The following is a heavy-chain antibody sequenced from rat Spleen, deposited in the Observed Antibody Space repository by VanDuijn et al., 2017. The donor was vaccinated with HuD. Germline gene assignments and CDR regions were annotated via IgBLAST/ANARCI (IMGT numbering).Heavy chain of an antibody. J-gene: IGHJ2*01. D-gene: IGHD1-9*01. Sequence: EVQLVESGGGLVQPGRSLKLSCAASGFTFSDYNMAWVRQAPKKGLEWVASITNTGGSTYYPDSVKGRFTISRDNAKSTLSLQMDSLRSEDTATYYCARRHYGYTDYFDYWGQGVMVTVSS. CDR1: GFTFSDYN. CDR3: ARRHYGYTDYFDY. V-gene: IGHV5-7*01. CDR2: ITNTGGST.